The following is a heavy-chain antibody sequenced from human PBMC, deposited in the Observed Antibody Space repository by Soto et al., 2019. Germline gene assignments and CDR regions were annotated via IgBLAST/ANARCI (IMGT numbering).Heavy chain of an antibody. CDR3: ARGINYHDSGDDAVDI. Sequence: QVQLVQSGAEVKKPGASVKVSCKASGYTFTSYDINWVRQATGQGLEWMGWMNPNSGNTGYAQKCEGRVTMTRNTSISTAYMELSSLRSEDTAVYYWARGINYHDSGDDAVDIWGQGTMVTVSS. J-gene: IGHJ3*02. V-gene: IGHV1-8*01. D-gene: IGHD3-10*01. CDR2: MNPNSGNT. CDR1: GYTFTSYD.